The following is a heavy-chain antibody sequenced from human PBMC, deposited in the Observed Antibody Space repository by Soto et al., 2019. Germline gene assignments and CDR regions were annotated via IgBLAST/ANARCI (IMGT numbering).Heavy chain of an antibody. CDR1: GDSISSGNKY. J-gene: IGHJ6*02. Sequence: SETLSLTCTVSGDSISSGNKYWSWIRQAPGKGLEWIGYIFSSGTTYYNPSLKSRLTMSLDTSQNQFSMRLASVTDAYSAVYYCARVPSPFDYYYAMDVWGQGTTVTVSS. CDR2: IFSSGTT. V-gene: IGHV4-30-4*01. CDR3: ARVPSPFDYYYAMDV. D-gene: IGHD3-16*01.